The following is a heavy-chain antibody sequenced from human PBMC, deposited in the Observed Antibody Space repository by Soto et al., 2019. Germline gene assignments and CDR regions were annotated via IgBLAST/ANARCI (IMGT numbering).Heavy chain of an antibody. Sequence: EVQLVESGGGLVKPGGSLRLSCAASGFTFSSYSMNWVRQAPGKGLEWVSSISSSSSYIYYADSVKGRFTISRDNAKNSLYLKMNSLRAEDTAVYYCARDLLGYCSGGSCYHGSRDIWGQGTMVTVSS. J-gene: IGHJ3*02. D-gene: IGHD2-15*01. CDR3: ARDLLGYCSGGSCYHGSRDI. CDR1: GFTFSSYS. CDR2: ISSSSSYI. V-gene: IGHV3-21*01.